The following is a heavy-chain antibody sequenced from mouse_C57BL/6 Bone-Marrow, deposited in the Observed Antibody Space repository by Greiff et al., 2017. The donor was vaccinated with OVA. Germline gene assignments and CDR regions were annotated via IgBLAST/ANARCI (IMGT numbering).Heavy chain of an antibody. J-gene: IGHJ3*01. CDR2: LSYDGSN. D-gene: IGHD2-1*01. Sequence: EVKLLESGPGLVKPSQSLSLTCSVTGYSITSGYYWNWIRQFPGNKLEWMGYLSYDGSNNYNPSLKNRISITRDTSKNPLFLKLNSVTTEDTATYYCAPLYYGFAYGGQGTLVTVSA. CDR1: GYSITSGYY. CDR3: APLYYGFAY. V-gene: IGHV3-6*01.